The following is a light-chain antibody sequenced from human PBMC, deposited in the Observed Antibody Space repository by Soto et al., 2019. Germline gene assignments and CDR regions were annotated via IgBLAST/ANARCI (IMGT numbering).Light chain of an antibody. V-gene: IGKV3-11*01. CDR3: QQRRDWPLT. Sequence: EIVLTQSPATLSLSPGERATLSCRASQSLNSYLAWFQQKPGQAPRLLIYDASNRATGIPARFSGSGSGPDFTLTISSLEPADFAIYYCQQRRDWPLTFGGGTKVEIK. CDR1: QSLNSY. J-gene: IGKJ4*01. CDR2: DAS.